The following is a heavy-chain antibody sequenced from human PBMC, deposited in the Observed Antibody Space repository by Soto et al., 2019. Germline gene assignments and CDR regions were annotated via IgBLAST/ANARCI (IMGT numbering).Heavy chain of an antibody. J-gene: IGHJ4*02. V-gene: IGHV4-34*01. CDR3: ARGRITGTATMGY. CDR1: GGSCSNYY. CDR2: INHSGST. Sequence: QVQLQQWGAGLLKPSETLSLTCAVYGGSCSNYYWSWIRQPPGKVLEWIGEINHSGSTNYNPSLKSRVTIAVDTSKNQFSLKLSSVTAADTAVYYCARGRITGTATMGYWGQGTLVTVSS. D-gene: IGHD1-7*01.